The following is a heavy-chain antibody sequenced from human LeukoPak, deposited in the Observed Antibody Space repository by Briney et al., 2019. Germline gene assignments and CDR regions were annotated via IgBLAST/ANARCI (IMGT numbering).Heavy chain of an antibody. J-gene: IGHJ4*02. CDR1: EFTFSSYW. D-gene: IGHD4-17*01. CDR2: IKQDGGEK. Sequence: PGGSLRLSCAASEFTFSSYWMGWVRQAPGKGLEWVANIKQDGGEKYYLDSVKGRFTVSRDNAKNSLYLQMNSLRAEDTAVYYCARVGARQILEYWGQGTLVTVSS. V-gene: IGHV3-7*01. CDR3: ARVGARQILEY.